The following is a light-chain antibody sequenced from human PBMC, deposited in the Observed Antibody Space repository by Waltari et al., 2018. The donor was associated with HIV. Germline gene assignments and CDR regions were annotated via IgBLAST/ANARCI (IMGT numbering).Light chain of an antibody. CDR2: EVT. J-gene: IGLJ1*01. CDR3: SSYATGNTYV. CDR1: NSAIGKYNL. V-gene: IGLV2-23*02. Sequence: QSALTQPASVSGSPGQSITISCTGTNSAIGKYNLVSWYQQHPGKVPKVLIFEVTTRPSGISHRFSGSKSDNTASLTISGLQAEDEADYYCSSYATGNTYVFGTGTSVTVL.